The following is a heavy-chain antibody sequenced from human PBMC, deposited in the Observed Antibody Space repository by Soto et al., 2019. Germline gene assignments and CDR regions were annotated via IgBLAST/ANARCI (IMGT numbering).Heavy chain of an antibody. CDR1: GGSISSSSYY. Sequence: PSETLSLTCTVSGGSISSSSYYWGWIRQPPGKGLEWIGSIYYSGSTYYNPSLKSRVTISVDTSKNQFSLKLSSVTAADTAVYYCSRTVYGDVDPGYYYMDVWGKGTTVTVSS. J-gene: IGHJ6*03. V-gene: IGHV4-39*01. CDR3: SRTVYGDVDPGYYYMDV. CDR2: IYYSGST. D-gene: IGHD4-17*01.